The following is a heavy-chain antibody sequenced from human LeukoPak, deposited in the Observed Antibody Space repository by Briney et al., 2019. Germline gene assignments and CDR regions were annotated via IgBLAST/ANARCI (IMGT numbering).Heavy chain of an antibody. J-gene: IGHJ4*02. V-gene: IGHV3-74*03. CDR2: VNSDGTST. CDR1: QSTFYSYW. D-gene: IGHD4-23*01. CDR3: AGGGFSGFDH. Sequence: PGGSLRLSRAAAQSTFYSYWMHWVRLVPGKGLAWVSRVNSDGTSTTYADSVKGRFTVSRDNAQNTLYLQMDSLRVDDTAVYYCAGGGFSGFDHWGQGILVTVSS.